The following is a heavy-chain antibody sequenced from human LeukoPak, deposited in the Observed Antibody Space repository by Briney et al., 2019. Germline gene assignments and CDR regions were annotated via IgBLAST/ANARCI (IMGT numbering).Heavy chain of an antibody. D-gene: IGHD3-10*02. CDR3: AKDPYVGGGYHFDS. CDR1: GFTFDDYG. J-gene: IGHJ4*02. CDR2: ITGSGGDT. V-gene: IGHV3-23*01. Sequence: PGGSLRLSCAASGFTFDDYGMSWGRQAPGKGLEWVSTITGSGGDTYYADSVKGRFTISRDNSKNTLYLQMNSLRAEDTAIYYCAKDPYVGGGYHFDSWGQGSLVTVSS.